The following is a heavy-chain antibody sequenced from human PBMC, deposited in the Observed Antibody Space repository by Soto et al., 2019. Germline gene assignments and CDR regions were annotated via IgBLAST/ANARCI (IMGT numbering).Heavy chain of an antibody. CDR1: GGTFSSYA. CDR3: ARSPGDFWRGYYPPLYYGMDV. Sequence: QVQLVQSGAEVKKPGSSVKVSCKASGGTFSSYAISWVRQAPGQGLEWMGGIIPIFGTANYAQKFQGRVTITADESTSTAYMELSSLRSEDTGVYYCARSPGDFWRGYYPPLYYGMDVWGQGTTVTVSS. D-gene: IGHD3-3*01. CDR2: IIPIFGTA. V-gene: IGHV1-69*01. J-gene: IGHJ6*02.